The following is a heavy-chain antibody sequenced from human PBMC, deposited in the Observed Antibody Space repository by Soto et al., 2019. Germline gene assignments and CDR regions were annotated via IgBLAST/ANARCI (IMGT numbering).Heavy chain of an antibody. CDR3: AKGSTYSFYFDH. CDR1: GFSFSSYD. J-gene: IGHJ4*01. V-gene: IGHV3-23*01. Sequence: PGGSLRLSCVASGFSFSSYDMSWVRQAPGKGLEWVSIIIGNSGTTYYADSVKGRFTISRDNSKNTLYLQMSRLGAEDTAAYYCAKGSTYSFYFDHWGQGTLVTVSS. CDR2: IIGNSGTT. D-gene: IGHD5-18*01.